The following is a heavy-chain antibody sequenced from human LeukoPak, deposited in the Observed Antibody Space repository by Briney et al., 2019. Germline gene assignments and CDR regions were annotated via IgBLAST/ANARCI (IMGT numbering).Heavy chain of an antibody. J-gene: IGHJ4*02. V-gene: IGHV3-30*14. Sequence: GGSLRLSCAAYGFTFSSYVMHWVRQAPGKGLEWVAVIPYDGSSTYYADSVKGRFTISRDNSKNTLYLQMNSLRAEDTAVYYCARTRDYYFDYWGQGTLVTVSS. CDR3: ARTRDYYFDY. CDR1: GFTFSSYV. CDR2: IPYDGSST.